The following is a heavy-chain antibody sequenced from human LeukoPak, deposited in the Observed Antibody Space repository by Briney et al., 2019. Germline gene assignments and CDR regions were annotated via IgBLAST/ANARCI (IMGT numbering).Heavy chain of an antibody. CDR2: IYTSGST. CDR1: GGSISSGSYY. J-gene: IGHJ4*02. CDR3: ARASLSGYGFDY. Sequence: PSQTLSLTCTVSGGSISSGSYYWSWIRQPAGKGLEWIGRIYTSGSTNYNPSLKSRVTISVDTSKNQFSLKLSSVTAADTAVYYCARASLSGYGFDYWGQGTLVTVSP. V-gene: IGHV4-61*02. D-gene: IGHD2-2*01.